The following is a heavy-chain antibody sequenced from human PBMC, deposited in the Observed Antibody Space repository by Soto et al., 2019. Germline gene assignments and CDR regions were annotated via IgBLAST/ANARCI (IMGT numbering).Heavy chain of an antibody. Sequence: TLTLTCTFSGFSLSTSGVGVGWIRQPPGKALEWLALIYWDDDKRYSPSLKSRLTITKDTSKNQVVLTMTNMGPVDTATYYCAHSHYDVDTAMVTGIYYYMDVWGKGTTVTVSS. CDR1: GFSLSTSGVG. D-gene: IGHD5-18*01. CDR3: AHSHYDVDTAMVTGIYYYMDV. V-gene: IGHV2-5*02. CDR2: IYWDDDK. J-gene: IGHJ6*03.